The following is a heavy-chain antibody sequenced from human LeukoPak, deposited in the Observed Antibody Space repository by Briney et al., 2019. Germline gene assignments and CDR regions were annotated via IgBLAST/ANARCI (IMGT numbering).Heavy chain of an antibody. CDR1: GFTFSRYW. J-gene: IGHJ5*02. CDR2: ITPDASST. V-gene: IGHV3-74*01. D-gene: IGHD3-16*01. CDR3: ATLQGTMITFGGAMGT. Sequence: PGGSLRLSCTASGFTFSRYWMHWVRQVPGKGLMWVSRITPDASSTDYADSVKGRFTISRDNSKNTLYLQMNSLRAEDTAVYYCATLQGTMITFGGAMGTWGQGTLVTVSS.